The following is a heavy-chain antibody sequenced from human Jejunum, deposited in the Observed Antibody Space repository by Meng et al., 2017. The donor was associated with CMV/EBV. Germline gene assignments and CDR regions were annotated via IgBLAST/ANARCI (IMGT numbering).Heavy chain of an antibody. CDR3: ARVEVGITSGDY. Sequence: QLVHAGVEVKKPGASVKVSCKASGITFTNYGITWVRQAPGQGLEWMGWISAYNGNTNYAQTLQGRLTMTTDTSTSTAYMELRSLRSDDTAVYYCARVEVGITSGDYWGQGTLVTVSS. CDR1: GITFTNYG. V-gene: IGHV1-18*01. J-gene: IGHJ4*02. D-gene: IGHD1-26*01. CDR2: ISAYNGNT.